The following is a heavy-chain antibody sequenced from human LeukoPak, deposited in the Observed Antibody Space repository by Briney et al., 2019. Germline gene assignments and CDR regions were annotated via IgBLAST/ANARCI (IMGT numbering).Heavy chain of an antibody. J-gene: IGHJ6*03. V-gene: IGHV3-11*04. Sequence: GGSLRLSCAASGFTFSDYYMSWIRQAPGKGLEWVSYISSSGSTIYYADSVRGRFTISRDNAKNSLYLQMNSLRAEDTAVYYCAKGYYDFWSGYNSYYYMDVWGKGTTVTASS. CDR2: ISSSGSTI. D-gene: IGHD3-3*01. CDR1: GFTFSDYY. CDR3: AKGYYDFWSGYNSYYYMDV.